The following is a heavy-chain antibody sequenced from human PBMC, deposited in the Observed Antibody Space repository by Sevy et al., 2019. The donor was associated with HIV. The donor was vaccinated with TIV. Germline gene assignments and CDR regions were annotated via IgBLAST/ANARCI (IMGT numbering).Heavy chain of an antibody. Sequence: GESLKISCAAYGFTFSIYGMHWVRQAPGKGLEWVAVIWNDRSNKHYADSVKGRFTISRDNAKNTLYLQMNGLRVEDTAVYYCASLPNNYYDISGSSGDDAFDIWGQGTRVTVSS. CDR2: IWNDRSNK. J-gene: IGHJ3*02. CDR1: GFTFSIYG. V-gene: IGHV3-33*01. D-gene: IGHD3-22*01. CDR3: ASLPNNYYDISGSSGDDAFDI.